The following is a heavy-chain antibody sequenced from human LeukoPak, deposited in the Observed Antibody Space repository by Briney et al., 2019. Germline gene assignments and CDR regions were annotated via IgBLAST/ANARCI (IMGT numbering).Heavy chain of an antibody. CDR3: ASAGYSSGWYDFDY. J-gene: IGHJ4*02. Sequence: SCKASGYTFTGYYVHWVRQAPGKGLEWVAVISYDGSNKYYADSVKGRFTISRDNSKNTLYLQMNSLRAEDTAVYYCASAGYSSGWYDFDYWGQGTLVTVPS. V-gene: IGHV3-30-3*01. CDR2: ISYDGSNK. D-gene: IGHD6-19*01. CDR1: GYTFTGYY.